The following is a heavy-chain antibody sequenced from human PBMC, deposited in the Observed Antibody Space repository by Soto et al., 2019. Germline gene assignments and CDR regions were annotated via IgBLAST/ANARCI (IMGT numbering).Heavy chain of an antibody. J-gene: IGHJ1*01. CDR2: ISCYNGDT. D-gene: IGHD6-13*01. CDR3: ARGGSTWSAEYYQH. V-gene: IGHV1-18*01. Sequence: QVHLVQSGAEVKKPGASVKVSCKTSGYTFTNYGITWVRQAPGQGPQWMGWISCYNGDTLYAQTLQGRVTMTADSYTSTAYMELRSRRSDDTDVYYCARGGSTWSAEYYQHWGQGTVVIVS. CDR1: GYTFTNYG.